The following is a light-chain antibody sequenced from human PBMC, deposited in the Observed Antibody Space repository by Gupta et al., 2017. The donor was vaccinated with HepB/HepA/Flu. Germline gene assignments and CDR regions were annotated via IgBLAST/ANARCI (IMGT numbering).Light chain of an antibody. V-gene: IGKV1-9*01. CDR3: QQLKSDPIT. Sequence: DIQLTQSPSFLSASVGDRVTITCRASQGISSYLAWYQQKPGKAPKLLIYAASTLQSEGPSRGSGSGSGTEFTRTMSSLQPEDCATDYCQQLKSDPITFGGGTKVEIK. CDR1: QGISSY. J-gene: IGKJ4*01. CDR2: AAS.